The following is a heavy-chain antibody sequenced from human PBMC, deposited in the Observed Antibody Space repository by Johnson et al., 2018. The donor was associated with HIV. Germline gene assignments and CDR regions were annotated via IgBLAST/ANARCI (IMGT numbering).Heavy chain of an antibody. Sequence: QVQLVESGGGLVQPGGSLRLSCAASGFTFSSYGMHWVRQAPGKGLEWVAVIYSGGSTYYADSVKGRFTISRDNSKNTLYLQMNSLRAEDTAVYYCAKDCSISSWSPGCPFDIWGQGTMVTVSS. CDR1: GFTFSSYG. D-gene: IGHD6-13*01. V-gene: IGHV3-NL1*01. CDR2: IYSGGST. J-gene: IGHJ3*02. CDR3: AKDCSISSWSPGCPFDI.